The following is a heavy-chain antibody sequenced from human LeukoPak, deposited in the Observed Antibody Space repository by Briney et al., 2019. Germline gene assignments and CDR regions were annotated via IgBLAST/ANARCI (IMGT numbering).Heavy chain of an antibody. D-gene: IGHD6-13*01. J-gene: IGHJ4*02. V-gene: IGHV3-21*01. CDR1: GFTFSSYS. Sequence: GGSLRLSCAASGFTFSSYSMNWVRQAPGKGLEWVSSISSSSSYIYYADSVKGRFTISRDNAKNSLYLQMNSLRAEDTAVYYCARRYSSSWYSGGDYWGQGTLVTVSS. CDR2: ISSSSSYI. CDR3: ARRYSSSWYSGGDY.